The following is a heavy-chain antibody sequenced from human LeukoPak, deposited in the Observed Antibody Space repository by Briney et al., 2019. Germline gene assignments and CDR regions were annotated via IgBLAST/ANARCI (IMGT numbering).Heavy chain of an antibody. CDR2: INHSGFT. CDR1: GGSFSGYC. Sequence: SETLSHTCAVYGGSFSGYCWSWVRQPPGKGLEWIGEINHSGFTNYSPSLASRVTISQDTSETQFSLILRSVNAADTAVYYCARGLPETVWSVWGQGTTVTVSS. CDR3: ARGLPETVWSV. J-gene: IGHJ6*02. V-gene: IGHV4-34*01. D-gene: IGHD1-1*01.